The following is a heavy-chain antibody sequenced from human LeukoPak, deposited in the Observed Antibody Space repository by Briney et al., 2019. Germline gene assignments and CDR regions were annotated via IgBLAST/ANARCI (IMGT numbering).Heavy chain of an antibody. CDR1: GFTFSNAW. Sequence: GGSLRLSCAASGFTFSNAWMSWVRQAPGKGLEWVSAISGISSSTYYADSVKGRFTISRDNSKNTLYLQMNSLRAEDTAVYYCAKARYYYDSSGFNFDYWGQGTLVTVSS. V-gene: IGHV3-23*01. CDR2: ISGISSST. CDR3: AKARYYYDSSGFNFDY. J-gene: IGHJ4*02. D-gene: IGHD3-22*01.